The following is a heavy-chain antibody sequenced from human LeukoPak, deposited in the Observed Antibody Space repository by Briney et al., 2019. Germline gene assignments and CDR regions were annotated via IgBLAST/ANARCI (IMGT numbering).Heavy chain of an antibody. CDR3: ARGSPYYDILTGYFPYYFDY. D-gene: IGHD3-9*01. J-gene: IGHJ4*02. V-gene: IGHV4-34*01. Sequence: SQTLSLTCAVYGPSFSGYYWSWIRQPPRKGLEWNGEINHSGSTNYNPSLKSRVTISVNTSKNQFSLKLSSVTAADTAVYYCARGSPYYDILTGYFPYYFDYWGQGTLVTVSS. CDR2: INHSGST. CDR1: GPSFSGYY.